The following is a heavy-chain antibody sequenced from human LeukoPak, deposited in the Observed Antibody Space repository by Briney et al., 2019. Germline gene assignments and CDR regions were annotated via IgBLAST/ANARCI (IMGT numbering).Heavy chain of an antibody. CDR2: IDPNSGGS. CDR1: GYTFTGYY. CDR3: ARAPRGFCSGGSCFDF. Sequence: ASVKVSCKTSGYTFTGYYIHWVRRSPGQGVEWVGWIDPNSGGSNSAQKLQGRVTMTSDTSISTAYMALSRLSSDDTAVYYCARAPRGFCSGGSCFDFWGEGRLVTVSS. V-gene: IGHV1-2*02. D-gene: IGHD2-15*01. J-gene: IGHJ4*02.